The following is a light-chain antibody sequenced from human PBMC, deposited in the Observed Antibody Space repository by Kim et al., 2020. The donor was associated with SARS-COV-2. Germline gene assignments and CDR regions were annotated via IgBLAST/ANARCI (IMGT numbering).Light chain of an antibody. CDR2: GAS. CDR1: QSVSSK. Sequence: VSPGERAHLSCRARQSVSSKLAWYQQKPGQAPRLLNYGASTRGTGIPARFSGSGSGTEFTLTISSLQSEDFAVYYCQQYNNWPPLTFGGGTKVEIK. CDR3: QQYNNWPPLT. J-gene: IGKJ4*01. V-gene: IGKV3-15*01.